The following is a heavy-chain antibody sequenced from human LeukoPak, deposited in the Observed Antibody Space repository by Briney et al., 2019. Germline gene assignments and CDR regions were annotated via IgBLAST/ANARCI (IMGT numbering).Heavy chain of an antibody. V-gene: IGHV3-7*01. CDR2: INQDGSEK. CDR3: ARVRGYDYVWGSYRSNWFDP. CDR1: GFTFNSYW. D-gene: IGHD3-16*02. J-gene: IGHJ5*02. Sequence: PGGSLRLSCAASGFTFNSYWMSWVRQAPGKGLEWVANINQDGSEKYYVDSVKGRFTISRDNAKSSLYLQMNSLRAEDTAVYYCARVRGYDYVWGSYRSNWFDPWGQGTLVTVSS.